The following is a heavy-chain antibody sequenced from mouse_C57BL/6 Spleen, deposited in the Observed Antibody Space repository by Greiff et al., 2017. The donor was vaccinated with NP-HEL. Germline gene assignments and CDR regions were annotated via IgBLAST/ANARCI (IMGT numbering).Heavy chain of an antibody. D-gene: IGHD1-1*01. Sequence: QVQLQQSGAELVRPGASVKLSCKASGYTFTSYGIRWVKQTPGHGLDWIGEIYPRSGSTSYNEKFKGKATLTAAKSSSTAYMELRSLTSEDSAVYIGAIVMAVVATDWGQGTTLTVSS. CDR3: AIVMAVVATD. CDR1: GYTFTSYG. V-gene: IGHV1-81*01. CDR2: IYPRSGST. J-gene: IGHJ2*01.